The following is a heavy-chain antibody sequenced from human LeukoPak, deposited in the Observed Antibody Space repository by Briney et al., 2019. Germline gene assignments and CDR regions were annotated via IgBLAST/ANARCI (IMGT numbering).Heavy chain of an antibody. CDR3: AKPYYDFWSDYAFDI. CDR1: GFTFSSYG. D-gene: IGHD3-3*01. Sequence: GGSLRLSCAASGFTFSSYGMHWVRQAAGKGLEWVAFIRYDGSNKYYADSVKGRFTISRDNSKNTLYLQMNSLRAEDTAVYYCAKPYYDFWSDYAFDIWGQGTMVTVSS. V-gene: IGHV3-30*02. CDR2: IRYDGSNK. J-gene: IGHJ3*02.